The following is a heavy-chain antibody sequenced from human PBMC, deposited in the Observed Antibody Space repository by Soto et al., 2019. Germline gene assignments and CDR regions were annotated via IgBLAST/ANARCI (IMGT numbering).Heavy chain of an antibody. Sequence: SKTLPLTCAVSGGSISSLNWLSWVRQHPGKGLEWIGEIYHSGSTNYNPYLKSRVTISVDRSKNQFSLKLSSVTAADTAVYYCARQYCGGDCPMPWPSWGQGTLVTVSS. CDR1: GGSISSLNW. V-gene: IGHV4-4*02. J-gene: IGHJ5*02. D-gene: IGHD2-21*02. CDR2: IYHSGST. CDR3: ARQYCGGDCPMPWPS.